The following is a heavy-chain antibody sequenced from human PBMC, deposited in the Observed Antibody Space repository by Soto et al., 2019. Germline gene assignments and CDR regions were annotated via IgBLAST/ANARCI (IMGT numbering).Heavy chain of an antibody. J-gene: IGHJ4*02. D-gene: IGHD4-17*01. V-gene: IGHV4-39*01. Sequence: QLQLQESGPGLVKPSETLSLTCTVSGASISTLTYNWGWIRQPPGKGLEWIGNIYYSGSPYYNPSLKSRVPISIDTSKNQFSLRLRSVTAAYTALSFCARHTMTAVTTFDHWGQGTLVTVSS. CDR3: ARHTMTAVTTFDH. CDR1: GASISTLTYN. CDR2: IYYSGSP.